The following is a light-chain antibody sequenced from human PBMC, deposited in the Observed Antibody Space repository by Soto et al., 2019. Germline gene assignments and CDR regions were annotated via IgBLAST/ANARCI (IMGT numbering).Light chain of an antibody. Sequence: ESVLTQAPGALSLTQGERATLSCRASQSVSSSYLAWYQQKPGQAPRLLIYGASSRATGIPDRFSGSGSGTDFTLTISRLEPEDFAVYYCQQYGSSPVAFGQRTRLEIK. J-gene: IGKJ5*01. V-gene: IGKV3-20*01. CDR3: QQYGSSPVA. CDR2: GAS. CDR1: QSVSSSY.